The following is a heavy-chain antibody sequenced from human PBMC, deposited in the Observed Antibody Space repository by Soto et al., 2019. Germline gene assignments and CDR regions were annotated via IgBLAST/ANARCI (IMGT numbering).Heavy chain of an antibody. CDR1: GVSISSGAYY. CDR3: ARGVPPPAIVDYYFYYMDV. CDR2: IYYSGST. V-gene: IGHV4-31*03. Sequence: QVQLQESGPGLVKPSETLSLSCTVSGVSISSGAYYWGWLRHRPGKGLEWIGYIYYSGSTYYNPSLKRRITISVDTSKNQFSLKLSSVTAADTAVYYCARGVPPPAIVDYYFYYMDVWGKGTTVTVS. J-gene: IGHJ6*03. D-gene: IGHD2-2*01.